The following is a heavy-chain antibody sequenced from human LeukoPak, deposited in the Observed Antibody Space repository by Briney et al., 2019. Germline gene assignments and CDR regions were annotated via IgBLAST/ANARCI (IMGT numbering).Heavy chain of an antibody. V-gene: IGHV7-4-1*02. Sequence: ASVKVSCKASGYTFTSYYMHWVRQAPGQGLEWMGWINTNTGNPTYAQGFTGRFVFSLDTSVSTAYLQISSLKAEDTAVYYCARVLRYYYDSDNPFDYWGQGTLVTVSS. J-gene: IGHJ4*02. CDR3: ARVLRYYYDSDNPFDY. CDR2: INTNTGNP. D-gene: IGHD3-22*01. CDR1: GYTFTSYY.